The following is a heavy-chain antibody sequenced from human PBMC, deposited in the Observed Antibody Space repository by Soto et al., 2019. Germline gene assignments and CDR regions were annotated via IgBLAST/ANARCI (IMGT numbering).Heavy chain of an antibody. Sequence: QVQLVESGGGVVQPGRSLRLSCAASGFTFNNYGMHWVRQAPGKGLEWVAVIWNDGNGYYYANSVKGRFTISRDNSKNTRYLQMSSLTAEDTAVYYCARRQISPPTRGAASARGGMDVWGQGTTVTVSS. D-gene: IGHD6-13*01. CDR1: GFTFNNYG. J-gene: IGHJ6*02. CDR2: IWNDGNGY. V-gene: IGHV3-33*01. CDR3: ARRQISPPTRGAASARGGMDV.